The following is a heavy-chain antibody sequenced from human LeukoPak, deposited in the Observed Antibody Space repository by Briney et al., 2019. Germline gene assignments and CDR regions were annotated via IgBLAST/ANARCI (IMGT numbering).Heavy chain of an antibody. CDR2: IYTSGST. D-gene: IGHD3-10*01. CDR1: GGSISSYY. Sequence: RSETLSLTCTVSGGSISSYYWSWIRQPAGKGLEWIGRIYTSGSTNYNPSPKTRVTMSVDTSKNQFSLNLSSVTAADTPVYYCARAMVRGVIRPDWFDPWGQGTLVTVSS. CDR3: ARAMVRGVIRPDWFDP. J-gene: IGHJ5*02. V-gene: IGHV4-4*07.